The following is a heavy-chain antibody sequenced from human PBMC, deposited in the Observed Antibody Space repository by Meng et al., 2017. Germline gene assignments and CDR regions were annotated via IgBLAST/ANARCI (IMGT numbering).Heavy chain of an antibody. D-gene: IGHD6-13*01. CDR1: GDSVSSNSAA. CDR3: ASGSSALDY. V-gene: IGHV6-1*01. J-gene: IGHJ4*02. CDR2: TYYRSKWYN. Sequence: QQQLQHPGPGLVKPPQTSPPPCAISGDSVSSNSAAWNWIRQSPSRGLEWLGRTYYRSKWYNDYAVSVKSRITINPDTSKNQFSLQLNSVTPEDTAVYYCASGSSALDYWGQGTLVTVSS.